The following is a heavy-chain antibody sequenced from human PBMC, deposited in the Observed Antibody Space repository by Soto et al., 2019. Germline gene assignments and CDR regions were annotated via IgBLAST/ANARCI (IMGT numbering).Heavy chain of an antibody. CDR3: ARDKARTKYYFDY. Sequence: SQTLSLTCAISGDSVSSDSAAWNWIRPSPSRGLEWLGRTAYRSKWSTYYAVSVKSRITIDADTSKNQVSLHLSSVTPEDAAVYYCARDKARTKYYFDYWGQGTLVTVSS. V-gene: IGHV6-1*01. CDR2: TAYRSKWST. J-gene: IGHJ4*02. CDR1: GDSVSSDSAA.